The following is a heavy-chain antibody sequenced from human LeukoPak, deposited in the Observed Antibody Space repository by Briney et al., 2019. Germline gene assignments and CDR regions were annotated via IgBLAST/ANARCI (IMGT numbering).Heavy chain of an antibody. V-gene: IGHV3-74*01. Sequence: PGGSLRLSCVASGFTFSENWMHWVRQAPGKGLAWVSHINRGGGLTNYADSVKGRFTISRDNARSTVYLQMSSLRVEDTAIYFCAREEHRLAEAGTSAFDLGGQGTLVTVSP. CDR3: AREEHRLAEAGTSAFDL. J-gene: IGHJ3*01. D-gene: IGHD6-13*01. CDR1: GFTFSENW. CDR2: INRGGGLT.